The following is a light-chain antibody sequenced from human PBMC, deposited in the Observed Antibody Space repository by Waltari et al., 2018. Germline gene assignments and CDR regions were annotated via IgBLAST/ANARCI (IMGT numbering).Light chain of an antibody. Sequence: QSALTQPRSVSGSPGQSVTIPCTGTSRDVGGYQYVSWCQQHPGKVPKLLIYDVSERPSDVPDRFSGSKSANTASLTISGLQTEDEADYYCCSFAGSYTYVFGTGTRVTVL. CDR2: DVS. CDR3: CSFAGSYTYV. CDR1: SRDVGGYQY. J-gene: IGLJ1*01. V-gene: IGLV2-11*01.